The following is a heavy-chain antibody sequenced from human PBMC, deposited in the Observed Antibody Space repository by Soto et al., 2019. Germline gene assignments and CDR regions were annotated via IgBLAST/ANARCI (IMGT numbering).Heavy chain of an antibody. CDR3: ARDEVAAAGTGAFDI. CDR1: GYTFTSYG. J-gene: IGHJ3*02. V-gene: IGHV1-18*01. D-gene: IGHD6-13*01. Sequence: ASVKVSCKAAGYTFTSYGISWVRQAPGQGLEWMGWISAYNGNTNYAQKLQGRVTMTTDTSTSTAYMELRSLRSDDTAVYYCARDEVAAAGTGAFDIWGQGTMVTVSS. CDR2: ISAYNGNT.